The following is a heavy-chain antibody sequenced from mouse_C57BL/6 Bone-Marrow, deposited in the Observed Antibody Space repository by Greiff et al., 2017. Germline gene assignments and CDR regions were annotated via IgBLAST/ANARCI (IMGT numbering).Heavy chain of an antibody. Sequence: VKLQQPGAELVMPGASVKLSCKASGYTFTSYWMHWVKQRPGQGLEWIGEIDPSDSYTNYNQKFKGKSTLTVDKSSSTAYMQLSSLTSEDSAVYYCARKAGYLMDYWGQGTTLTVSS. CDR2: IDPSDSYT. CDR3: ARKAGYLMDY. V-gene: IGHV1-69*01. CDR1: GYTFTSYW. D-gene: IGHD2-2*01. J-gene: IGHJ2*01.